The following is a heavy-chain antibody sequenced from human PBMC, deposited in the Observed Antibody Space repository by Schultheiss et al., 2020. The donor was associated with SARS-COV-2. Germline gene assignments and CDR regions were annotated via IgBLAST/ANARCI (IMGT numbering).Heavy chain of an antibody. D-gene: IGHD4-23*01. CDR2: INANSGRT. V-gene: IGHV1-18*01. CDR1: GYTFTTYG. J-gene: IGHJ6*02. Sequence: ASVKVSCKASGYTFTTYGFSWVRQAPGQGLEWMGWINANSGRTDYAQKFQGRVTLTTDTSTTTVYMEMRSLTSDDTAMYYCARGSYGGNSAKLRGMDVWGQGTTVTVSS. CDR3: ARGSYGGNSAKLRGMDV.